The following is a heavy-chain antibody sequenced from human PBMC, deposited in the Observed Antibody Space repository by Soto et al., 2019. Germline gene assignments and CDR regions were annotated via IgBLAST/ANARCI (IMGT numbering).Heavy chain of an antibody. CDR2: IYYSGST. CDR1: GGSISSGGYY. V-gene: IGHV4-31*03. J-gene: IGHJ5*02. Sequence: LSETLSLTCTVSGGSISSGGYYWSWIRQHPGKGLEWIGYIYYSGSTYYNPSLKSRVTISVDTSKNLFSLKLSSVTAADTAVFYCARAIFGVVIQGGQNWFDPWGQGTLVTVSS. D-gene: IGHD3-3*01. CDR3: ARAIFGVVIQGGQNWFDP.